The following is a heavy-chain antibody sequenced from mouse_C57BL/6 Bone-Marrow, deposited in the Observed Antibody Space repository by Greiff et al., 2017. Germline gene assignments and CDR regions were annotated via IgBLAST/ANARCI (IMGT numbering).Heavy chain of an antibody. J-gene: IGHJ1*03. D-gene: IGHD1-1*01. V-gene: IGHV7-3*01. CDR2: IRNKANGYTT. Sequence: EVKLVESGGGLVQPGGSLSLSCAASGFTFTDYYMSWVRQPPGKALEWLGFIRNKANGYTTEYSASVKGRFTISRDNSQSILYLQMNGLRAEDSATYYCARFDYYGSSYGYWYFDVWGTGTTVTVSS. CDR1: GFTFTDYY. CDR3: ARFDYYGSSYGYWYFDV.